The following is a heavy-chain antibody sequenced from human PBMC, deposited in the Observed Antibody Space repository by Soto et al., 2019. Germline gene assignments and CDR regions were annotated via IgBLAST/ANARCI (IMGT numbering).Heavy chain of an antibody. CDR2: MNPNSGNT. V-gene: IGHV1-8*01. CDR1: GYTFTSYD. J-gene: IGHJ4*02. D-gene: IGHD6-13*01. Sequence: ASVKVSCKASGYTFTSYDINWVRQATGQGLEWMGWMNPNSGNTGYAQKFQGRVTMTRNTSISTAYMELSRLRSDDTAVYYCARGARSWSDFDYWGQGTLVTVSS. CDR3: ARGARSWSDFDY.